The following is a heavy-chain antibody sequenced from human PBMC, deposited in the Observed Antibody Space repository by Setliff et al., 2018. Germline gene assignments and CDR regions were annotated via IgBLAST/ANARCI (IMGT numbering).Heavy chain of an antibody. V-gene: IGHV4-61*09. CDR2: IYTSGST. D-gene: IGHD3-3*01. CDR3: ARDQDFWSGYYRASHYMDV. CDR1: GGSISSGIYY. J-gene: IGHJ6*03. Sequence: PSETLSLTCTVSGGSISSGIYYWSWIRQPAGKGLEWIGHIYTSGSTNYNPSLKSRVTISVDTSKNQFSLKLSSVTAADTAVYYCARDQDFWSGYYRASHYMDVWGKGTTVTVSS.